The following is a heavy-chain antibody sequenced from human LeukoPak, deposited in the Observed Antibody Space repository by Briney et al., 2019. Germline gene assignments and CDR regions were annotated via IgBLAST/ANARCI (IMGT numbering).Heavy chain of an antibody. D-gene: IGHD1-26*01. CDR2: ISAYNGNT. CDR3: ARGCRWCGMYSGSYYSDY. CDR1: GYTFTSYG. Sequence: ASVKVSCKASGYTFTSYGISWVRQAPGQGLEWMGWISAYNGNTNYAQKLQGRVTMTTDTSTSTAYMELRSLRSDDTAVYYCARGCRWCGMYSGSYYSDYWGQGTLVTVSS. V-gene: IGHV1-18*01. J-gene: IGHJ4*02.